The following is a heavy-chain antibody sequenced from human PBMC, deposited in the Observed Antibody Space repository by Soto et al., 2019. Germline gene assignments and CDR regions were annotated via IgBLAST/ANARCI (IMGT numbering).Heavy chain of an antibody. D-gene: IGHD6-6*01. J-gene: IGHJ6*02. CDR3: ARGTIAARPYYYYYCIDV. CDR2: IDPSDSYT. CDR1: GYSCTSYW. V-gene: IGHV5-10-1*01. Sequence: GESMKISCNGSGYSCTSYWISWVRQMPGKGLERMGRIDPSDSYTNYSPSFQGHVTISADKSISTAYLQWSSLKASDTAMYYCARGTIAARPYYYYYCIDVWGQGTTVTVSS.